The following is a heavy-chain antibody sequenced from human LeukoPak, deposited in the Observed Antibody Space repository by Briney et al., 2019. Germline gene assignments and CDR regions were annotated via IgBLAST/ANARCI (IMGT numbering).Heavy chain of an antibody. CDR3: ARDKIVGPTTLDY. CDR2: IKQDGYEK. V-gene: IGHV3-7*01. J-gene: IGHJ4*02. Sequence: GGSLRLSCAASGFTFSGYWMSWVRQTPEKGLEWVANIKQDGYEKYYVDSVKGRFTISRDNAKNSLYLQMNSLRADDTAIYYCARDKIVGPTTLDYWGQGTLVTVSS. D-gene: IGHD1-26*01. CDR1: GFTFSGYW.